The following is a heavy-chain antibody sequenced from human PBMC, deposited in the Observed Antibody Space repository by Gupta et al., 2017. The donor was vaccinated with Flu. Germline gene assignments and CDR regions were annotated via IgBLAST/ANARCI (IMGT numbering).Heavy chain of an antibody. CDR3: ARIYCSSTSCYEYYYYGMDV. CDR1: GGSISSYY. CDR2: IYYSGST. D-gene: IGHD2-2*01. Sequence: QVQLQDSGPGLVKPSETLSLTCTASGGSISSYYWSWIRQPPGKGLEWIGYIYYSGSTNYNPSLKRRVTISVDTSKNQFSLKRSSVTAADTAVYYCARIYCSSTSCYEYYYYGMDVWGHVTTVTVSS. J-gene: IGHJ6*02. V-gene: IGHV4-59*08.